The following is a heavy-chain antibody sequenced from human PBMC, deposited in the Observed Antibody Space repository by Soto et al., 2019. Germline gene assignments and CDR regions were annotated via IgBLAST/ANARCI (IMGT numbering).Heavy chain of an antibody. J-gene: IGHJ4*02. Sequence: SETLSLTCAVYGGSFSGYYWSWIRQPPGKGLEWIGEINHSGSTNYNPSLKSRVTISVDTSKNQFSLKLSSVTAADTAVYYCARASDYGDYFDYGGQETLVTVSS. CDR3: ARASDYGDYFDY. CDR2: INHSGST. D-gene: IGHD4-17*01. CDR1: GGSFSGYY. V-gene: IGHV4-34*01.